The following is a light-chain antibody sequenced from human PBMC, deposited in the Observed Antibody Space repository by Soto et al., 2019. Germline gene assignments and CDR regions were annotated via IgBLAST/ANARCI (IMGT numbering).Light chain of an antibody. CDR1: QTISSW. J-gene: IGKJ1*01. Sequence: DIQMTQSPSTLSGSVGDRVTITCRASQTISSWLAWYQQKPRKAPNLLIYKASTLKSGVPSRFSGSGSGTEFTLTISSLQPDDFATYYCQHYNSYSEAFGRGTKVDIK. CDR2: KAS. CDR3: QHYNSYSEA. V-gene: IGKV1-5*03.